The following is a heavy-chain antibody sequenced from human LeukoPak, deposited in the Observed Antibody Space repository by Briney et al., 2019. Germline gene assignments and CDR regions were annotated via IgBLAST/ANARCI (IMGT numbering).Heavy chain of an antibody. Sequence: SVKVSCKASGFTFTSSAMQWVRQARGQRLEWIGWIVVGSGNTNYVQKFQERITNTKDMSTSTAYMELSSLRSEDTAVYCGAANTPRVVREDAFDIWGQGTMVTVSS. V-gene: IGHV1-58*02. J-gene: IGHJ3*02. CDR1: GFTFTSSA. D-gene: IGHD2-21*01. CDR2: IVVGSGNT. CDR3: AANTPRVVREDAFDI.